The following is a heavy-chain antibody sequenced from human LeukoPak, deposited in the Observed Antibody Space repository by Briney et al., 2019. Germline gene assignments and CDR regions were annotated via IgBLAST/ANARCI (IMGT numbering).Heavy chain of an antibody. CDR2: VYSGGAT. V-gene: IGHV3-66*01. Sequence: GGSLRLSCAASGFTVRDNYMSWVRQAPGKGLEWVSVVYSGGATHYADSVRGRFIISRDNSKSTVFLQMNSLRAEDTAVYYCARAPRYHYDSSGYYSGYYFDYWGQGTLVTVSS. CDR1: GFTVRDNY. CDR3: ARAPRYHYDSSGYYSGYYFDY. J-gene: IGHJ4*02. D-gene: IGHD3-22*01.